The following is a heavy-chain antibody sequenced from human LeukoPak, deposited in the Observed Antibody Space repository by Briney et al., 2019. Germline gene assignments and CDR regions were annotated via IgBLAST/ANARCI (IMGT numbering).Heavy chain of an antibody. Sequence: ASVKVSCKASGYTFTSYGVSWVRQAPGQGLEWMGWISAYNGNTNYAQRLQGRVTMTTDTSTSTAYMELRSLRSDDTAVYYCARDLAAAGTSGYWGQGTLVTVSS. CDR1: GYTFTSYG. CDR3: ARDLAAAGTSGY. CDR2: ISAYNGNT. J-gene: IGHJ4*02. D-gene: IGHD6-13*01. V-gene: IGHV1-18*04.